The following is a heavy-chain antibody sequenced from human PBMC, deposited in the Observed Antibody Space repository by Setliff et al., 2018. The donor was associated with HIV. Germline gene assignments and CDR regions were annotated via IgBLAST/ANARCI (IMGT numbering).Heavy chain of an antibody. V-gene: IGHV1-69*13. CDR1: EGTFNNYN. CDR2: IIPVFDKT. J-gene: IGHJ4*02. Sequence: SVKVSCKASEGTFNNYNINWVRQAPGQWLEWMGGIIPVFDKTNYAQKFRDRVTISADESMNTVYMELTSLTSDDTAVYYCETEGGTTWLRGYWGQGTLVTVSS. D-gene: IGHD5-12*01. CDR3: ETEGGTTWLRGY.